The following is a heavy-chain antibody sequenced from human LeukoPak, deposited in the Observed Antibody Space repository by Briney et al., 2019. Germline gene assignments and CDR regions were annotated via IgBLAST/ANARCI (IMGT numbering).Heavy chain of an antibody. CDR2: IYYSGST. Sequence: SETLSLTCTVSGGSISSYYWSWIRQPPGKGLAWIGYIYYSGSTNYTPSLKSRVTISVDTSKNQFSLKLGSVTAADTAVYYCARVRRGYSYGLDYWGQGTLVTVSS. J-gene: IGHJ4*02. D-gene: IGHD5-18*01. CDR3: ARVRRGYSYGLDY. V-gene: IGHV4-59*01. CDR1: GGSISSYY.